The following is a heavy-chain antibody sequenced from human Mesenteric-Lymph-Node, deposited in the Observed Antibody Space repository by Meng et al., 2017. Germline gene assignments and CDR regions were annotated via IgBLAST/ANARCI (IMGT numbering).Heavy chain of an antibody. CDR1: GYTFTTSG. V-gene: IGHV1-2*02. CDR3: AQILIAAAGHYGMDV. J-gene: IGHJ6*02. CDR2: ISANSGGT. Sequence: ASVKVSCKASGYTFTTSGISWVRQAPGQGLEWMGWISANSGGTNYAQKFQGRVTMTRDTSISTAYMELSRLRSDDTAVYYCAQILIAAAGHYGMDVWGQGTTVTVSS. D-gene: IGHD6-13*01.